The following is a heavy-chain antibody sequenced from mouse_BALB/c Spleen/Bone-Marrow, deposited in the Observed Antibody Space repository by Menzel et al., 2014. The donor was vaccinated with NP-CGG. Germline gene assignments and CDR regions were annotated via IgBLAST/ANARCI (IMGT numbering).Heavy chain of an antibody. V-gene: IGHV2-9*02. Sequence: VQLQQSGPGLVAPSQSLSITCTVSGFSLISHGVHWVRQPPGRGLEWLGVIWAGGTTNYNSALMSRLSISKDNSKSQVFLKMNSLQTDDTAIYYCARDSDYGSTLFAYWGQGTLVTVSA. CDR2: IWAGGTT. CDR1: GFSLISHG. J-gene: IGHJ3*01. D-gene: IGHD1-1*01. CDR3: ARDSDYGSTLFAY.